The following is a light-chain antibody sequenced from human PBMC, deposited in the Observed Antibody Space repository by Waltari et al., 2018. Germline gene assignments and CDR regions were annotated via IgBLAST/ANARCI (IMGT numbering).Light chain of an antibody. V-gene: IGLV2-14*03. CDR1: SSDVGTYNY. CDR3: SSYISSSTLEL. Sequence: QSALTQPASVSGSPGQSITISCTGTSSDVGTYNYVSWYQQHPGKAPKLMIFDVSIRRSGVSHRFSGSKSCNTASLTISGLQAEDEADYYCSSYISSSTLELFGGGTSLTVL. CDR2: DVS. J-gene: IGLJ2*01.